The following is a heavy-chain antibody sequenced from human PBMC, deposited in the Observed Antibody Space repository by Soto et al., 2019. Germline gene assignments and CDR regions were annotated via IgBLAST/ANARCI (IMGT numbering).Heavy chain of an antibody. CDR1: GINLSSYA. CDR3: TIIRGYGGY. CDR2: ISGSNGAK. J-gene: IGHJ4*02. V-gene: IGHV3-23*01. Sequence: GGSLRLSCVGSGINLSSYAMTWVRQARGKGLEWVSTISGSNGAKHYAASVRGRFTISRDPSMNTLFLQMDSLTADDTAVYYCTIIRGYGGYWGQGAQVTVSS. D-gene: IGHD5-18*01.